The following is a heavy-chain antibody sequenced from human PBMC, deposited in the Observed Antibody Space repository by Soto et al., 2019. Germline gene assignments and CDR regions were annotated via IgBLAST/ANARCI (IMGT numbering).Heavy chain of an antibody. Sequence: SETLSITCPVSGGSISRSSYSWGWLRQPPGKGLEWIGSIYYSGSNYYNPSLKSRVTISVDTSKNQVSLKLSSVTAADTAVYYCARSPFYWLRGPNWFDPWGQGTLVNVSS. CDR2: IYYSGSN. CDR1: GGSISRSSYS. CDR3: ARSPFYWLRGPNWFDP. D-gene: IGHD3-9*01. V-gene: IGHV4-39*01. J-gene: IGHJ5*02.